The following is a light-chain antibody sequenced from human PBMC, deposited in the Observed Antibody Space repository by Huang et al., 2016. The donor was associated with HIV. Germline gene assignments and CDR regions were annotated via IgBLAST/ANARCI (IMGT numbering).Light chain of an antibody. CDR1: RSVSTN. V-gene: IGKV3-15*01. CDR2: GSS. Sequence: EIVMTQSPATLSVSPGQRVTLSCRANRSVSTNLAWYQQRHGQAPRLLIYGSSTRAPGIPARFSGSGSGTDFSLTISSLQSEDFARYYCHQYNNWRLSFGGGTRV. CDR3: HQYNNWRLS. J-gene: IGKJ4*01.